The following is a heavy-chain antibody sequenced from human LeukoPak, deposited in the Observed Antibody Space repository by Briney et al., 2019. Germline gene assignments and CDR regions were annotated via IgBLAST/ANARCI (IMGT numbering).Heavy chain of an antibody. J-gene: IGHJ4*02. CDR3: ARDRGYDYVWGSYRPFDY. CDR2: INHSGIT. D-gene: IGHD3-16*02. CDR1: GGSFSGYY. Sequence: NTSETLSLTCAVYGGSFSGYYWCWIRQAPGKGLEWIGEINHSGITNYNPSLKSRVTISVDTSKNQFSLKLSSVTAADTAVYYCARDRGYDYVWGSYRPFDYWGQGTLVTVSS. V-gene: IGHV4-34*01.